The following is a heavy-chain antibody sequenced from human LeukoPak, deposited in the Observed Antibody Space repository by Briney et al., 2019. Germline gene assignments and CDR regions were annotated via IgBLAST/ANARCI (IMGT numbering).Heavy chain of an antibody. D-gene: IGHD2-21*01. CDR2: INPNSGGT. Sequence: ASVKVSCKASGYTFTGYYMHWVRQAPGQGLEWMGWINPNSGGTNHAQKFQGRVTISVDTSKNQFSLKLSSVTAADTAVYYCARRLDIYYSYAFDIWGQGTMVTVSS. J-gene: IGHJ3*02. CDR3: ARRLDIYYSYAFDI. CDR1: GYTFTGYY. V-gene: IGHV1-2*02.